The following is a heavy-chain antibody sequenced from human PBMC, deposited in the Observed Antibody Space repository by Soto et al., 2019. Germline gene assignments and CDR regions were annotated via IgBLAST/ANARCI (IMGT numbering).Heavy chain of an antibody. J-gene: IGHJ3*02. V-gene: IGHV4-30-2*01. CDR3: ARDSFYVPQRSMIRTDAFDI. CDR2: IYHSGST. D-gene: IGHD3-22*01. Sequence: SETLSLTCAVSGGSISSGGYSWSWIRQPPGKGLEWIGYIYHSGSTYYNPSLKSRVTISVDRSKNQFSLKLSSVTAADTAVYYCARDSFYVPQRSMIRTDAFDIWRQGTMVTGSS. CDR1: GGSISSGGYS.